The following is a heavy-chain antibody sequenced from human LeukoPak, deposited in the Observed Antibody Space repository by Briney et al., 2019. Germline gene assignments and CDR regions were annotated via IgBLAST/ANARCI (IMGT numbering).Heavy chain of an antibody. CDR3: ARRGSSFPSHFDY. Sequence: RGESLKISCKGSGYTFTIYCIGGVRQMPGKGLEWMGIIYPGDSDTRYSPSFQGQVTISADKSISTAYLQWSSLKASDTAMYYCARRGSSFPSHFDYWGQGTLVTVSS. V-gene: IGHV5-51*01. CDR2: IYPGDSDT. D-gene: IGHD6-6*01. CDR1: GYTFTIYC. J-gene: IGHJ4*02.